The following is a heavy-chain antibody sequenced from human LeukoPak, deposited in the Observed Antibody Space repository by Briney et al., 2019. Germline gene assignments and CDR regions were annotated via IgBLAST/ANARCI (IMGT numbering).Heavy chain of an antibody. CDR2: IYYSGST. CDR1: GGSISSYY. Sequence: SETLSLTCTVSGGSISSYYWSWIRQPPGKGLEWIGYIYYSGSTNYNPSLKSRVTISVDTSKNQFSLKLSSVTAADTAVYYCARGERRLAAPGYWGQGTLVTVSS. J-gene: IGHJ4*02. D-gene: IGHD6-13*01. V-gene: IGHV4-59*01. CDR3: ARGERRLAAPGY.